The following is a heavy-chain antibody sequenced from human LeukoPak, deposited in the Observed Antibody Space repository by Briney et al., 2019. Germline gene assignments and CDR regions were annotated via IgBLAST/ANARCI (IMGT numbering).Heavy chain of an antibody. CDR1: GGSISSSSYY. V-gene: IGHV4-39*07. D-gene: IGHD2-15*01. J-gene: IGHJ6*03. CDR3: ARKLDCSGGSCYYMDV. Sequence: SETLSLTCTVSGGSISSSSYYWGWIRQPPGKGLEWIGSIYHSGSTYYNPSLKSRVTIAVETSKNQFSLKLSSVTAADTAVYYCARKLDCSGGSCYYMDVWGKGTTVTISS. CDR2: IYHSGST.